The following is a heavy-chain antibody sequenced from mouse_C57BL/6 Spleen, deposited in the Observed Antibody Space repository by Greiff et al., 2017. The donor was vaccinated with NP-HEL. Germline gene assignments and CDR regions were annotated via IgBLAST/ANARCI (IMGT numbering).Heavy chain of an antibody. J-gene: IGHJ1*03. V-gene: IGHV1-18*01. Sequence: EVQLQQSGPELVKPGASVKIPCKASGYTFTDYNMDWAKQSHGKSLEWIGDINPNNGGTIYNQKFKGKATLTVDKSSSTAYMELRSLTSEDTAVYYCAREREAWYFDVWGTGTTVTVSS. CDR3: AREREAWYFDV. CDR1: GYTFTDYN. CDR2: INPNNGGT.